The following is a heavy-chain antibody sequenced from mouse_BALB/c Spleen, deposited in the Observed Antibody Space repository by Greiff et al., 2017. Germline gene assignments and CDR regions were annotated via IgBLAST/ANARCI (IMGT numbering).Heavy chain of an antibody. J-gene: IGHJ3*01. CDR3: ARDDGYSFAY. CDR1: GFTFSSYA. Sequence: EVKLMESGGGLVKPGGSLKLSCAASGFTFSSYAMSWVRQSPEKRLEWVAEISSGGSYTYYPDTVTGRFTISRDNAKNTLYLEMSSLRSEDTAMYYCARDDGYSFAYWGQGTLVTVSA. V-gene: IGHV5-9-4*01. D-gene: IGHD2-3*01. CDR2: ISSGGSYT.